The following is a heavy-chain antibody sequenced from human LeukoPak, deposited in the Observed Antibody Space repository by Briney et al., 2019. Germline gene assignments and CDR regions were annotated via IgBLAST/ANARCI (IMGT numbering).Heavy chain of an antibody. V-gene: IGHV3-23*01. CDR1: GFTFSSYA. CDR3: AKGRMVRGVPYYFDY. CDR2: ISGCGGST. Sequence: GGSLRLSCAASGFTFSSYAMSWVRQAPGKGLEWVSAISGCGGSTYYADSVKGRFTISRDNSKNTLYLQMNSLRAEDTAVYYCAKGRMVRGVPYYFDYWGQGTLVTVSS. D-gene: IGHD3-10*01. J-gene: IGHJ4*02.